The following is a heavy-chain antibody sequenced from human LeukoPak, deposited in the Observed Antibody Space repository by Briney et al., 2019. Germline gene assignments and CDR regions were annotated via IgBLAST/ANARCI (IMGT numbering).Heavy chain of an antibody. CDR1: GFTFRDAW. J-gene: IGHJ5*02. D-gene: IGHD1-20*01. CDR3: AGGDYNWNGFDP. Sequence: GGSLRLSCAASGFTFRDAWMTWVRQAPGKGLEWVGRIRSKTDGGTTDYAVSVQGRFTISRDNAKNSLYLQMNSLRVEDTAIYYCAGGDYNWNGFDPWGQGTLVTVSS. CDR2: IRSKTDGGTT. V-gene: IGHV3-15*01.